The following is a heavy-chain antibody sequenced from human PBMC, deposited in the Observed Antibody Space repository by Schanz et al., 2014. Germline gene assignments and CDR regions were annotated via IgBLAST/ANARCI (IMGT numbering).Heavy chain of an antibody. D-gene: IGHD2-15*01. CDR2: ISHSGGSK. CDR1: GFTFNSYA. J-gene: IGHJ4*02. Sequence: EVQLVESGGGLVQPGGSLRLSCAASGFTFNSYAITWVRQAPGKGLEWVSSISHSGGSKYYADSVKGRFTISRDNSKNTLYLQMNTLRAEDTAVYYCARDRGYCSGGSCLTFDYWGQGTLVTVSS. CDR3: ARDRGYCSGGSCLTFDY. V-gene: IGHV3-23*04.